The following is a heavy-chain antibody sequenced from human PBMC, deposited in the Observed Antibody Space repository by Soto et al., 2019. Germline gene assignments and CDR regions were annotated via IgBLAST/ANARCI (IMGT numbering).Heavy chain of an antibody. CDR3: ASRASR. J-gene: IGHJ3*01. Sequence: GGSLRLSCAASGFTFSSSEMYWVRQAPGKGLEWVSYIHPSGQPIFYADSVKGRFTISRDNAKNSLYLQMSSLRAEASAVYYCASRASRWGQGTMVTVSS. CDR2: IHPSGQPI. D-gene: IGHD1-26*01. CDR1: GFTFSSSE. V-gene: IGHV3-48*03.